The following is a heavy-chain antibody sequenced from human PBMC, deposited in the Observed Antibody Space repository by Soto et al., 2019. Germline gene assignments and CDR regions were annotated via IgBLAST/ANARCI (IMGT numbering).Heavy chain of an antibody. J-gene: IGHJ4*02. V-gene: IGHV1-46*01. Sequence: QVQLVQSGAEVKKPGASVKVSCKTSGYSFTNYYLHWVRQAPGQGLEWMGLINPSGISTSYAQKFQGRVTMTRDTSTSHVYMDLSSLRSEDTAVYYCARSDNFGVAASSPVYVDYWGQGTLVTVSS. CDR1: GYSFTNYY. CDR3: ARSDNFGVAASSPVYVDY. D-gene: IGHD3-10*01. CDR2: INPSGIST.